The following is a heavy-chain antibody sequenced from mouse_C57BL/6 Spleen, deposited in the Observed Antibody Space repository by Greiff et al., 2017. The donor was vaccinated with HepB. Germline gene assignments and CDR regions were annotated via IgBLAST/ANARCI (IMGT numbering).Heavy chain of an antibody. V-gene: IGHV7-3*01. Sequence: EVQLVESGGGLVQPGGSLSLSCAASGFTFTDYYMNWVRQPPGKALEWLGFIRNKANGYTTEYSASVKGRFTISRDNSQSILYLQMNALRAEDSATYYCARLDEGGSWFAYWGQGTLVTVSA. CDR1: GFTFTDYY. CDR3: ARLDEGGSWFAY. J-gene: IGHJ3*01. CDR2: IRNKANGYTT.